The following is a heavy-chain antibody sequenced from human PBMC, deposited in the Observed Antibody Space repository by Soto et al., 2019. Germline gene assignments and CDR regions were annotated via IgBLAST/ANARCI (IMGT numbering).Heavy chain of an antibody. CDR1: GGSLSRGGQS. Sequence: SETLSLTCVASGGSLSRGGQSWSWMRQPPGKGLEWRGFIYYTGCTYYNPYLNSRVTLSVDRSKNQLSLNLASVTAVDTAMSFCARAPPGPSPRWEGWGQGTPVTVSP. V-gene: IGHV4-30-2*01. J-gene: IGHJ4*03. CDR2: IYYTGCT. CDR3: ARAPPGPSPRWEG. D-gene: IGHD1-26*01.